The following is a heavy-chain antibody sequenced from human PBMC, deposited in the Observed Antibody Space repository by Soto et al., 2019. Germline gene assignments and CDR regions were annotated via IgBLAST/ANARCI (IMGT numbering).Heavy chain of an antibody. Sequence: ASVKVSCKASGYTFTSYGISWVRQAPGQGLEWMGWISAYNGNTNYAQKLQGRVTMTTDTSTSTAYMELRSLRSDETAVYYCAREGYCSSTSCYTEDNWFDPWGQGTLVTVSS. V-gene: IGHV1-18*04. CDR1: GYTFTSYG. D-gene: IGHD2-2*02. J-gene: IGHJ5*02. CDR3: AREGYCSSTSCYTEDNWFDP. CDR2: ISAYNGNT.